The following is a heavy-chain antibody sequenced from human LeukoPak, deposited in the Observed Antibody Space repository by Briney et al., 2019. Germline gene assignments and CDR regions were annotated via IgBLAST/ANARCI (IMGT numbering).Heavy chain of an antibody. CDR2: MNPNSGNT. D-gene: IGHD6-13*01. J-gene: IGHJ4*02. V-gene: IGHV1-8*01. Sequence: GASVKVSCKASGYTFTSYDINWVRQATGQGLEWMGWMNPNSGNTGYAQKFQGSVTMTRNTSISTAYMELSSLRSEDTAVYYCARALAAAGRSFDYWGQGTLVTVSS. CDR3: ARALAAAGRSFDY. CDR1: GYTFTSYD.